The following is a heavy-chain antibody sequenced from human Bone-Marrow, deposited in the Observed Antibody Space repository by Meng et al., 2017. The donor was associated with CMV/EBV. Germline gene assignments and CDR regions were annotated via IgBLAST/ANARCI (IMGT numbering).Heavy chain of an antibody. CDR1: GGSFSGYY. CDR2: INHSGST. Sequence: SETLSLTCAVDGGSFSGYYWSWIRQPPGKGLEWIGEINHSGSTNYNPSLKSRATRSVDTSKNQLPLKLRSVTAADTAVYYCARGRRSGSYFFYYVIGVWGQGTTVTVSS. CDR3: ARGRRSGSYFFYYVIGV. J-gene: IGHJ6*02. D-gene: IGHD1-26*01. V-gene: IGHV4-34*01.